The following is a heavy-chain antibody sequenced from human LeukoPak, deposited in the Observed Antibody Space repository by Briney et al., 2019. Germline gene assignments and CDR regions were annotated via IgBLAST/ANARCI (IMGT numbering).Heavy chain of an antibody. J-gene: IGHJ3*02. CDR2: IYSSGNP. CDR3: ARQLEGGSYIGAFDI. CDR1: GGSISTYY. D-gene: IGHD1-26*01. Sequence: SETLSLTCTVSGGSISTYYWSWIRQSAGKGLEWIGSIYSSGNPYYNPSLKSRLTISVDTSKNQFSLRLSSVTAADTAVYYCARQLEGGSYIGAFDIWGQGTMVTVSS. V-gene: IGHV4-59*05.